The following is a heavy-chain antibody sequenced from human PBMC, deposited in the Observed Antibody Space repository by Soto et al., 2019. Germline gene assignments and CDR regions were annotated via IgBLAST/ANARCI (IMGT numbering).Heavy chain of an antibody. J-gene: IGHJ4*02. CDR1: GFTFSSYS. CDR2: ISSSSSYI. Sequence: PGGSLRLSCAASGFTFSSYSMNWVRQAPGKGLEWVSSISSSSSYIYYADSVKGRFTISRDNAKNSLYLQMNSLRAEDTAVYYCARDLFGGYDSSRGYFDYWGQGTLVTVSS. CDR3: ARDLFGGYDSSRGYFDY. D-gene: IGHD5-12*01. V-gene: IGHV3-21*01.